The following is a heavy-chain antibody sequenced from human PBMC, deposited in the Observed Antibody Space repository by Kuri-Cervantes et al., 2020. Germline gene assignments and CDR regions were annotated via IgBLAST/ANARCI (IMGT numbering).Heavy chain of an antibody. V-gene: IGHV3-21*01. Sequence: GESLKTSCAASGFTFSSYSMNWVRQAPGKGLEWVSSISSSSSYIYYADSVKGRFTISRDNAKNSLYLQVTSLTAVYPAIYYCARAGAIITVDFWGRGTLVTVSS. CDR1: GFTFSSYS. D-gene: IGHD3-22*01. CDR3: ARAGAIITVDF. CDR2: ISSSSSYI. J-gene: IGHJ4*02.